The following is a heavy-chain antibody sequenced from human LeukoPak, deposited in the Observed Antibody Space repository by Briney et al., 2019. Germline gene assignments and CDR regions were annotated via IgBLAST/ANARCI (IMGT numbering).Heavy chain of an antibody. CDR3: ARGFYSGSYAGAFDI. Sequence: KLSQTLSLTCAISGDSVSSGSAAWNWIRQSPTRGLEWLGGTYYRSKWYNDYAVSVKSRISINPDTSKNQFSLQLNSVTPEDTAEYYCARGFYSGSYAGAFDIWGQGTMVTVSS. CDR1: GDSVSSGSAA. J-gene: IGHJ3*02. D-gene: IGHD1-26*01. CDR2: TYYRSKWYN. V-gene: IGHV6-1*01.